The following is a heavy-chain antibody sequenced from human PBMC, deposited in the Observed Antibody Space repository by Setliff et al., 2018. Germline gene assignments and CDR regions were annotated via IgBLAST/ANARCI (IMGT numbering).Heavy chain of an antibody. V-gene: IGHV1-46*03. CDR1: GYTLTNYY. D-gene: IGHD3-3*01. CDR3: ARDRYYNSWSGTSITAPHDAFDI. J-gene: IGHJ3*02. CDR2: INPSGGLT. Sequence: GASVKVSCKASGYTLTNYYMRWVRQAPGQGLEWMGIINPSGGLTRYAQKFQGRVTMTRDTSTSTVYMEVSSLRSEDTAVYYCARDRYYNSWSGTSITAPHDAFDIWGQGTMVTVSS.